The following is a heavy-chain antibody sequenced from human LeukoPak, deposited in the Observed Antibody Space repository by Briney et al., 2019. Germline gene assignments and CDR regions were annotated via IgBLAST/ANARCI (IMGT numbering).Heavy chain of an antibody. D-gene: IGHD3-22*01. CDR1: GGSISSGDYY. V-gene: IGHV4-30-4*08. Sequence: SETLSLTCTVSGGSISSGDYYWSWIGQPPGKGLEWIGYIYYSGSTYYNPSLKSRVTISVDTSKNQFSLKLSSVTAADTAVYYCARDQGYYDSSHRWANWFDPWGQGTLVTVSS. J-gene: IGHJ5*02. CDR2: IYYSGST. CDR3: ARDQGYYDSSHRWANWFDP.